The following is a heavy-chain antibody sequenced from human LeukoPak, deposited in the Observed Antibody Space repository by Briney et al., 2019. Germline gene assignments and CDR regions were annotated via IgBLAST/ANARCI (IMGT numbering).Heavy chain of an antibody. CDR3: AKGVRRSSDYSSPVDY. D-gene: IGHD3-22*01. Sequence: RSGGSLRLSCAASGFTFSSYAMSWVRQAPGKGLEWVSAISGSGGSTYYADSVKGRFTISRDNSRNTLYLQMNSLRAEDTAVYYCAKGVRRSSDYSSPVDYWGQGTLVTVSS. J-gene: IGHJ4*02. CDR1: GFTFSSYA. V-gene: IGHV3-23*01. CDR2: ISGSGGST.